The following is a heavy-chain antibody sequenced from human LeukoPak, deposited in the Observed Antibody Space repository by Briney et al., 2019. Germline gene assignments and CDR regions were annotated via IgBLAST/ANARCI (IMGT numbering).Heavy chain of an antibody. CDR2: ISDSGST. D-gene: IGHD5-12*01. CDR1: GGSISSYY. J-gene: IGHJ4*02. CDR3: ARRGGTVVGDTGYHYWYFDN. Sequence: SETLSLTCTVSGGSISSYYWSWVRQFPGKGLEWIGYISDSGSTNYSPSLESRVTISVDTSKNKFFLILSSVTAADPAVYYCARRGGTVVGDTGYHYWYFDNWGQGTLVTVSS. V-gene: IGHV4-59*08.